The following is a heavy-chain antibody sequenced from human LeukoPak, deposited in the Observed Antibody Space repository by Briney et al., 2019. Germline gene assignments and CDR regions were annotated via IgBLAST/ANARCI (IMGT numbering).Heavy chain of an antibody. CDR2: IYTSGNT. CDR1: GGSISSGSYH. J-gene: IGHJ5*02. D-gene: IGHD1-7*01. CDR3: ARVQTSNWNYEEDWFDP. V-gene: IGHV4-61*02. Sequence: PSQTLSLTCTVSGGSISSGSYHWSWNRPPAGQGLEWIRRIYTSGNTNYNPSLKSRVTISVDTSKNQFSPQLSCVTAADTAAYYCARVQTSNWNYEEDWFDPWGQGTPVTVSS.